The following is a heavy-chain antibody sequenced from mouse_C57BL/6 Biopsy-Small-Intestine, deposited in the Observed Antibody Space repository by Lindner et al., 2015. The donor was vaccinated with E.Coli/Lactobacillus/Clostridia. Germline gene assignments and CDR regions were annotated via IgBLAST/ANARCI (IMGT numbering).Heavy chain of an antibody. Sequence: SVKVSCKTSGYSFSDYGIYWLRQVPGQGFEWMGYISGYDGDIRYGQSVQGRATLTKDSSAKTSYLELRSLTSADSGVYYCARGPDLWGQGTQVTVSS. V-gene: IGHV1S34*01. CDR1: GYSFSDYG. CDR3: ARGPDL. CDR2: ISGYDGDI. J-gene: IGHJ4*01.